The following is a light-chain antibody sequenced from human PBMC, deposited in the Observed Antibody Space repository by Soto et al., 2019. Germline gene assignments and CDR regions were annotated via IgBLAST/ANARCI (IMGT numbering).Light chain of an antibody. J-gene: IGLJ1*01. V-gene: IGLV7-43*01. CDR2: STD. CDR1: TGAVSRLYS. CDR3: LLYSGGRYV. Sequence: QAVVTQEPSLTVSPGGTVTLICDSNTGAVSRLYSPSWYQQKPGQAPRTLISSTDNRHSWTPARFSGSLLGGKAALTVSGVQPEDEADYYCLLYSGGRYVFGPGTKVTVL.